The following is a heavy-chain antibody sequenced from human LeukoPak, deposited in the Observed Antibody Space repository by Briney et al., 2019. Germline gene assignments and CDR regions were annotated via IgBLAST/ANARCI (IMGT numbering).Heavy chain of an antibody. V-gene: IGHV3-33*01. CDR2: IWYDGSNK. Sequence: GGFLRLSCAASGFTFSSYGMPWVRQAPGKGLEWVAVIWYDGSNKYYADSVKGRFTISRDNSKNTVYLQMNSLRAEDTAVYYCARDEAPGSGYYPFDYWGQGTLVTVSS. CDR1: GFTFSSYG. D-gene: IGHD3-22*01. CDR3: ARDEAPGSGYYPFDY. J-gene: IGHJ4*02.